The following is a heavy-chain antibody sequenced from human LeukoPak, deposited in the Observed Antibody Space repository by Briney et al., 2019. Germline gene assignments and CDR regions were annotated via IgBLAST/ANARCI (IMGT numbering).Heavy chain of an antibody. J-gene: IGHJ4*02. CDR1: GFTFSSYA. V-gene: IGHV3-23*01. D-gene: IGHD2-15*01. CDR3: ARDGSREVAATHFDY. Sequence: GGSLRLSCAASGFTFSSYAVSWVRQAPGKGLEWVSAISGSGGSTYYADSVKGRFTISRDNSKNTLYLQMNSLRAEDTAVYYCARDGSREVAATHFDYWGQGTLVTVSS. CDR2: ISGSGGST.